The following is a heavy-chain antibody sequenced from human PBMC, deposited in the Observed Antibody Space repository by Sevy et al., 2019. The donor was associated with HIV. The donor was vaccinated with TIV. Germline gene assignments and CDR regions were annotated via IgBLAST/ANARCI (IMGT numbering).Heavy chain of an antibody. Sequence: GGSLRLSCAASGFIFSNYGMHWVRQAPGKGLEWVAVISSDGSYRDYADSVKGRFTISRDNSKDTLDLQMNSLRADDTAVYYCANSWGRYDGSSWIYYYYDMDVWGQGTKVTVSS. V-gene: IGHV3-30*18. J-gene: IGHJ6*02. D-gene: IGHD6-13*01. CDR2: ISSDGSYR. CDR1: GFIFSNYG. CDR3: ANSWGRYDGSSWIYYYYDMDV.